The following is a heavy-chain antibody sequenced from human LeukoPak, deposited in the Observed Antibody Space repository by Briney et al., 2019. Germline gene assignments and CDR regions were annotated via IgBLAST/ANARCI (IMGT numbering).Heavy chain of an antibody. CDR2: IVVGSGNT. CDR1: GFTFTSSA. J-gene: IGHJ4*02. D-gene: IGHD4-17*01. CDR3: AAEISGTVTTFDY. V-gene: IGHV1-58*02. Sequence: SAKVSCKASGFTFTSSAMQWVRQARGQRLEWIGWIVVGSGNTNYAQKFQERVTITRDMSTSTAYMELNSLRSEDTAVYYCAAEISGTVTTFDYWGQGTLVTVSS.